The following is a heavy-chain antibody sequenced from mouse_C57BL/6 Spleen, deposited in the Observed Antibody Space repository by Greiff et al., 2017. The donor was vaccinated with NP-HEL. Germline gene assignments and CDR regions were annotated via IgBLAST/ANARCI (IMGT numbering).Heavy chain of an antibody. D-gene: IGHD1-1*01. V-gene: IGHV1-53*01. J-gene: IGHJ1*03. Sequence: QVQLVESGTELVKPGASVKLSCKASGYTFTSYGMNWVKQRPGQGLEWIGSIYPSNGGTKYNEKFKSKATLTVDTSSSTAYMQLRSLTSEASAVYYCARERAITAVGPHWYFDVWGTGTTVTVSS. CDR1: GYTFTSYG. CDR3: ARERAITAVGPHWYFDV. CDR2: IYPSNGGT.